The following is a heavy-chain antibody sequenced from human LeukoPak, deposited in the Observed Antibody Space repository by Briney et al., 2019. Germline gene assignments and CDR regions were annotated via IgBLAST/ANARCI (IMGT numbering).Heavy chain of an antibody. D-gene: IGHD2-21*02. J-gene: IGHJ4*02. Sequence: GGSLRLSCAASGFTFSSYAMSWVRQAPGKGLEWVSAISGSGGSTYYADSVKGRFTISRDNSKNTLYLQMNSLRAEDTAVYYCAKFRTAFVVVTPIVYWGQGTLVTVSS. V-gene: IGHV3-23*01. CDR2: ISGSGGST. CDR3: AKFRTAFVVVTPIVY. CDR1: GFTFSSYA.